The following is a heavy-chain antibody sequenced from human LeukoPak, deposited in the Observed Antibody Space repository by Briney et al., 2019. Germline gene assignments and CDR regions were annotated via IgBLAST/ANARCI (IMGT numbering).Heavy chain of an antibody. D-gene: IGHD3-3*01. V-gene: IGHV3-48*02. CDR3: ARVRLATYYDFWSGYYPDY. Sequence: GGSLRLSCAASGFTFSSYSMNWVRQAPGKGLEWVSYISSSSSTIYYADSVKGRFTISRDNAENSLYLQMNSLRDEDTAVYYCARVRLATYYDFWSGYYPDYWGQGTLVTVSS. J-gene: IGHJ4*02. CDR1: GFTFSSYS. CDR2: ISSSSSTI.